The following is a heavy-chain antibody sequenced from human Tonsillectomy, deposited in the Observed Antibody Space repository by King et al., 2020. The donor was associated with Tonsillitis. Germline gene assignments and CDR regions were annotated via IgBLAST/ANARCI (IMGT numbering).Heavy chain of an antibody. CDR1: GGSISSSSYY. D-gene: IGHD3-22*01. J-gene: IGHJ3*02. V-gene: IGHV4-39*01. CDR3: AQYDSSGYYYNIDAFDI. Sequence: QLQESGPGLVKPSETLSLTCTVSGGSISSSSYYWGWIRQPPGKGLEWIGSIYYSGSTYYNPSLKSRVTISVDTSKNQFSLKLSSVTAADTAVYYCAQYDSSGYYYNIDAFDIWGQGTLVTVSS. CDR2: IYYSGST.